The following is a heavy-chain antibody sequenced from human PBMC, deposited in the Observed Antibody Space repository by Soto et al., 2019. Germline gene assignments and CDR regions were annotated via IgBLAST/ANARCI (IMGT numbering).Heavy chain of an antibody. CDR1: GFTFSSYA. CDR2: ISYDGSNK. CDR3: ARADPPMDV. J-gene: IGHJ6*02. V-gene: IGHV3-30-3*01. Sequence: QVQLVESGGGVVQPGRSLRLSCAASGFTFSSYAMHWVRQAPGKGLEWVAVISYDGSNKYYADSVKGRFTISRDNSKNTLYLQMNSLRAADTAVYYCARADPPMDVWGQGTTVTVSS.